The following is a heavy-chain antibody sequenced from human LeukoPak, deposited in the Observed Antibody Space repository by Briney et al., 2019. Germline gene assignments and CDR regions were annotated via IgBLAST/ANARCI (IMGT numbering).Heavy chain of an antibody. V-gene: IGHV3-23*01. Sequence: AGSLRLSCAASGGTISTSTMCWGRQRPGQGLGLDSAISGSGGTTYYADSVKGRFTISRDNSKNTLYLQMNSLRAEDAAVYYCAKDSYYRSSNPGDVWGQGTTVTVSS. CDR2: ISGSGGTT. CDR3: AKDSYYRSSNPGDV. D-gene: IGHD3-10*01. J-gene: IGHJ6*02. CDR1: GGTISTST.